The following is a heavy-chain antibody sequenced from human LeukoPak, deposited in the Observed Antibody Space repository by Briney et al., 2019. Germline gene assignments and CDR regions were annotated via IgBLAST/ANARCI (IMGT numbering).Heavy chain of an antibody. J-gene: IGHJ4*02. CDR3: ARAGKARPIDY. Sequence: PGGSLRLSCAASGFTFSSYAMHWVRQAPGKGLEYVSAISSNGGSTYYANSVKGRFTISRDNSKNTLYLQMGSLRAEDMAVYYCARAGKARPIDYWGQGTLVTVSS. CDR1: GFTFSSYA. D-gene: IGHD6-6*01. CDR2: ISSNGGST. V-gene: IGHV3-64*01.